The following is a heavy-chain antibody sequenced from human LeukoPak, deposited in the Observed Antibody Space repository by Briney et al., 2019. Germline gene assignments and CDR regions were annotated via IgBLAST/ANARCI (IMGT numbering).Heavy chain of an antibody. CDR2: IYPGDSDT. CDR3: ASRAWAGGDYDESPHY. V-gene: IGHV5-51*01. CDR1: GYSFTSYW. D-gene: IGHD4-17*01. Sequence: RGESLKISCKGSGYSFTSYWIGWVRQMPGKGLEWMGIIYPGDSDTRYSPSFQGQVTISADKSISTAYLQWSSLKASDTAMYYCASRAWAGGDYDESPHYWGQGTLVTVSS. J-gene: IGHJ4*02.